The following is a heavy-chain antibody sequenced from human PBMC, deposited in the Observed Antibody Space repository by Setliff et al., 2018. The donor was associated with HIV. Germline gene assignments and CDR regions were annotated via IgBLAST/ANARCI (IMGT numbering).Heavy chain of an antibody. CDR2: IYTSGST. Sequence: SETLSLTCTVSSGSISDSRYYWGWIRQAPGKGLEWIGRIYTSGSTYYNASLASRLIMSLDPSKNQFSLKLNSMTAADTAMYYCAGGRYFRDIRDSRFDFWGQGMLVTVSS. V-gene: IGHV4-39*07. J-gene: IGHJ4*02. CDR1: SGSISDSRYY. CDR3: AGGRYFRDIRDSRFDF. D-gene: IGHD3-9*01.